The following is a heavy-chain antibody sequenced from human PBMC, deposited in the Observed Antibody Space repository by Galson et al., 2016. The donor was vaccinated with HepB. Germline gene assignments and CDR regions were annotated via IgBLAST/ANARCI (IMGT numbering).Heavy chain of an antibody. CDR3: AHTLSRYYDILSGLDS. D-gene: IGHD3-9*01. CDR1: GNTLSELS. CDR2: FDPEDGET. Sequence: SVKVSCKVFGNTLSELSMHWVRQAPGKGLEWPGGFDPEDGETFYAQKFQGRVTMTEDTSTDTAYMELRSLKSEDTAVYYCAHTLSRYYDILSGLDSWGQGTLVTVSS. J-gene: IGHJ4*02. V-gene: IGHV1-24*01.